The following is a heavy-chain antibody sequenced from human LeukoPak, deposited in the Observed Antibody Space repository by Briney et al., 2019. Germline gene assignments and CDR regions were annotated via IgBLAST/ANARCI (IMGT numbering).Heavy chain of an antibody. CDR2: ISYDGSHK. CDR1: GFIFSNYG. CDR3: TRDWNDLDY. V-gene: IGHV3-30*03. J-gene: IGHJ4*02. Sequence: GWSLRLSCAASGFIFSNYGMHWVRQAPGKGLEWVAVISYDGSHKYYEASVKGRFTISRDNCRNMLYLQMNSLRAEDPAVYYSTRDWNDLDYWGQGTLVTVSS. D-gene: IGHD1-1*01.